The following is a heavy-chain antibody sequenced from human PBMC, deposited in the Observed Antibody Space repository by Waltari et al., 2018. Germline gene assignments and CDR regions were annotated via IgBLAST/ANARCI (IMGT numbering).Heavy chain of an antibody. V-gene: IGHV1-2*06. CDR1: GYTFTGYY. J-gene: IGHJ4*02. CDR3: ARDLAAAGTSRGDY. CDR2: INPNSGGT. Sequence: QVQLVQSGAEVKKPGASVKVSCKASGYTFTGYYMHLVRQAPGQGLEWMGRINPNSGGTNYAQKFQGRVTMTRDTSISTAYMELSRLRSDDTAMYYCARDLAAAGTSRGDYWGQGTLVTVSS. D-gene: IGHD6-13*01.